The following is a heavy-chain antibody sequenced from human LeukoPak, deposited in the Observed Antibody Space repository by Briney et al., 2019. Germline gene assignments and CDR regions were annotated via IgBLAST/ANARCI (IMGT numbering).Heavy chain of an antibody. J-gene: IGHJ6*03. D-gene: IGHD6-6*01. Sequence: ASVKVSCKASGYTFTSYAMNWVRQAPGQGLEWMGWINTNTGKPTYAQGFTGRFVFSLDSSVSTAYLQINSLNAEGTAVYYCARGDRYSNSYYYYYMDVWGKGTTVTVSS. CDR2: INTNTGKP. V-gene: IGHV7-4-1*02. CDR1: GYTFTSYA. CDR3: ARGDRYSNSYYYYYMDV.